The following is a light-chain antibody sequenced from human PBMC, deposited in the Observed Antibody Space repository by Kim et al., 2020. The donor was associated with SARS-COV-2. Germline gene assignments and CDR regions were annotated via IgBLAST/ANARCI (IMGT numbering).Light chain of an antibody. CDR2: GAS. J-gene: IGKJ1*01. CDR1: QSVGNNY. CDR3: QQYANSPRT. V-gene: IGKV3-20*01. Sequence: EIVLTQFPGTLSLSPGESATLSCRASQSVGNNYLAWFHQKPGQAPRVLIYGASSRAPGIPDRFAGSGSGTDFTLTISRLEPEDFAVYYCQQYANSPRTFGQGTKVDIK.